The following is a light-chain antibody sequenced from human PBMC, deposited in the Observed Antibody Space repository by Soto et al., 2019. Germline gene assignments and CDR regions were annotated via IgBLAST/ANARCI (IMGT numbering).Light chain of an antibody. CDR3: SAYAGSNIVL. V-gene: IGLV2-8*01. CDR2: EVS. CDR1: SSDVGGYKY. Sequence: QSALTQPPSASGSPGQSVTISCTGTSSDVGGYKYVSWYQQHPGKAPKLMIYEVSKRPSGVPDRFSGSKSGNTASLTVSGLQAEDEAHYYCSAYAGSNIVLFGGGTKLTVL. J-gene: IGLJ2*01.